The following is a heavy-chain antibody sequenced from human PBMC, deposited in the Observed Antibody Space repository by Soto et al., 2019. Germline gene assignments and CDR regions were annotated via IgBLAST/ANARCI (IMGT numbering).Heavy chain of an antibody. CDR2: MNPNSGNT. CDR1: GYTFTSYD. D-gene: IGHD2-2*02. Sequence: ASVKVSCKASGYTFTSYDINWVRQATGQGLEWMGWMNPNSGNTGYAQKFQGRVTMTRNTSISTAYMELSSLRSEDTAVYYCARYCSSTSCYTDPFYYYYGMDVWGQGTTVTVSS. CDR3: ARYCSSTSCYTDPFYYYYGMDV. J-gene: IGHJ6*02. V-gene: IGHV1-8*01.